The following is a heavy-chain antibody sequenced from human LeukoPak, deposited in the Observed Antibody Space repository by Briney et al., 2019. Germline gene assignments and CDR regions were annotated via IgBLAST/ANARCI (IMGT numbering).Heavy chain of an antibody. CDR1: GFTFSNHW. CDR3: AKGPYGPGAFDI. J-gene: IGHJ3*02. V-gene: IGHV3-7*03. D-gene: IGHD3-10*01. Sequence: GGSLRLSCAASGFTFSNHWMTWVRQAPGKGLEWVANIKQDGSDKNHVDSVKGRFTISRDNSKNTLYLQMNSLRAEDTAVYYCAKGPYGPGAFDIWGQGTMVTVSS. CDR2: IKQDGSDK.